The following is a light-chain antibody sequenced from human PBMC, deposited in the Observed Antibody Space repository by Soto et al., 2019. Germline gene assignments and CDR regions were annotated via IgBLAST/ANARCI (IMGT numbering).Light chain of an antibody. CDR2: GAS. Sequence: EIVLTQSPGTLSLSPGERATLSCRASQSVSSSFLAWYQQKPGQAPRLLIYGASSRATGIPDRFSGSRSGTDFTLTISRLEPEAFAVYFCQQYRSSPPWTFGEGTEVEIK. CDR1: QSVSSSF. J-gene: IGKJ1*01. V-gene: IGKV3-20*01. CDR3: QQYRSSPPWT.